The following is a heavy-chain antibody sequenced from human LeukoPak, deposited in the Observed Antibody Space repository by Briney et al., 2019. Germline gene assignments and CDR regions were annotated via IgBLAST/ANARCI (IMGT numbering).Heavy chain of an antibody. CDR1: GYSFTKYW. CDR3: ARPTYYYDSDGRPRDAFDI. Sequence: GESLKISCKGSGYSFTKYWIGWVRQMPGKGLEWMGIIYPGDSDTRYSPSFQGQVTISADKSISTAYLQWSSLKASDTAMYYCARPTYYYDSDGRPRDAFDIWGQGTMVTVSS. V-gene: IGHV5-51*01. J-gene: IGHJ3*02. CDR2: IYPGDSDT. D-gene: IGHD3-22*01.